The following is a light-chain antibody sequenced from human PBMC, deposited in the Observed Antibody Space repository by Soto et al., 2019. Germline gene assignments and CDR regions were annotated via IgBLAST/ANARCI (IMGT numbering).Light chain of an antibody. V-gene: IGKV3-20*01. CDR1: QSVSSSY. CDR3: QQYGSSPVP. J-gene: IGKJ2*01. CDR2: GAS. Sequence: IVLTQSPGTLSLSPGERATLSCRASQSVSSSYLAWYQQKPGQAPRLLIYGASSRATGIPDRFSGSGSGTDFTLTISSLEPEDFAVYYCQQYGSSPVPFGQGTKLEIK.